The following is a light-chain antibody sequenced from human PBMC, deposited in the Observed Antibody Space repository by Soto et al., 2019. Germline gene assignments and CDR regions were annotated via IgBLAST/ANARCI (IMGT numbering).Light chain of an antibody. V-gene: IGLV2-14*01. Sequence: QSVLTQPASVSGSPGQSITVSCTGTSSDVGGYNFVSWYQQHPGEAPKLIIYEVSNRPSGVSYRFSASKSGNTASLTISGLQAEDEADYYCSSYTTGSPYVFGGGTRSPS. J-gene: IGLJ1*01. CDR1: SSDVGGYNF. CDR2: EVS. CDR3: SSYTTGSPYV.